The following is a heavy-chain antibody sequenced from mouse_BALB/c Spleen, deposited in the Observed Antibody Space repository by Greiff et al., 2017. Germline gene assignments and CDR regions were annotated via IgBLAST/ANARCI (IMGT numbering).Heavy chain of an antibody. D-gene: IGHD2-1*01. Sequence: EVQLQESGPGLVKPSQSLSLTCTVTGYSITSDYAWNWIRQFPGNKLEWMGYISYSGSTSYNPSLKSRISITRDTSKNQFFLQLNSVTTEDTATYYCARYYYPHYYAMDYWGQGTSVTVSS. CDR1: GYSITSDYA. CDR2: ISYSGST. CDR3: ARYYYPHYYAMDY. J-gene: IGHJ4*01. V-gene: IGHV3-2*02.